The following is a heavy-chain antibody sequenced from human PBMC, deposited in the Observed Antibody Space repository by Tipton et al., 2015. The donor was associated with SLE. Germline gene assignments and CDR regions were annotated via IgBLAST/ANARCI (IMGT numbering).Heavy chain of an antibody. CDR3: AREVQWSLGN. CDR1: GFTFSGYL. V-gene: IGHV3-74*01. D-gene: IGHD6-19*01. J-gene: IGHJ4*02. CDR2: INGDGSNA. Sequence: GSLRLSCAASGFTFSGYLMHWVRQTPGKGPVWVSRINGDGSNAQYADSVKGRFTISRDNAKNNLYLQMSSLRAEDTAVYYCAREVQWSLGNWGQGSLVTVSS.